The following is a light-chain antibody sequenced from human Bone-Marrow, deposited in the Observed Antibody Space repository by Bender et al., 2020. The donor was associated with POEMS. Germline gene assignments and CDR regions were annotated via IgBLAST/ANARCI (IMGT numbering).Light chain of an antibody. J-gene: IGLJ2*01. CDR1: SSNIGAHA. V-gene: IGLV1-44*01. CDR2: SSH. Sequence: QSVLTQPPSASGTPGQRVTISCSGGSSNIGAHAVNWYQHLPGTAPKLLIYSSHRRPSEVPDRFSGSRSGTSASLAISGLQSEDEADYYCGSYGDTNIFAGGTKLTVL. CDR3: GSYGDTNI.